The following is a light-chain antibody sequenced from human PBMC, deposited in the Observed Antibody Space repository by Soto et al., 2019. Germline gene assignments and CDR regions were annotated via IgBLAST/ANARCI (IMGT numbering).Light chain of an antibody. Sequence: DIQLTQSPSFLSASVGDRVTITCRASQGIISHLAWYHQKPGKAPKLLIYAAFLLQSGVPSRFRRYGSGTDFTLSISSLQPEDFATYYCQQADSFPITFGQGPRLEIK. V-gene: IGKV1-9*01. CDR1: QGIISH. J-gene: IGKJ5*01. CDR2: AAF. CDR3: QQADSFPIT.